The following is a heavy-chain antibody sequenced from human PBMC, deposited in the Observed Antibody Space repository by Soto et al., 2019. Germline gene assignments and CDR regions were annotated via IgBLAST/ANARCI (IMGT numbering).Heavy chain of an antibody. Sequence: LSLTCTVSGGSISSYYWSWIRQSPGKGLEWIGYIYYSGSTNYNPSLKSRVTISVDTSKNQFSLKLSSVTAADTAVCYCARANWSRRGFDYWGQGTLVTVSS. J-gene: IGHJ4*02. D-gene: IGHD1-20*01. CDR1: GGSISSYY. CDR3: ARANWSRRGFDY. V-gene: IGHV4-59*01. CDR2: IYYSGST.